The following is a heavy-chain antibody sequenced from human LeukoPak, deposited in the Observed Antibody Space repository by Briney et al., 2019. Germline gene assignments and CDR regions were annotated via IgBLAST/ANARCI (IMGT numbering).Heavy chain of an antibody. CDR2: ISSSGSTI. Sequence: GGSLRLSCAASGFTFSSYWMSWVRQAPGKGLEWVSYISSSGSTIYYADSVKGRFTISRDNAKNTLYLQMNSLRAEDTAVYYCARLPLYYFDYWGQGTLVTVSS. J-gene: IGHJ4*02. CDR1: GFTFSSYW. CDR3: ARLPLYYFDY. V-gene: IGHV3-48*04.